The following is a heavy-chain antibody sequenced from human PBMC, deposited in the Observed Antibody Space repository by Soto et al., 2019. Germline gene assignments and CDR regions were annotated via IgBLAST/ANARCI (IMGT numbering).Heavy chain of an antibody. V-gene: IGHV3-23*01. CDR2: ISGSGGST. D-gene: IGHD2-15*01. CDR1: GFTFSSYA. Sequence: EVQLLESGGGLVQPGGSLRLSCAASGFTFSSYAMSWVRQAPGKGLEWVSAISGSGGSTYYADSVQGRFTIPRDNSTNTLYLQMNSLRAEDTAVYYCAKDWDSADIVVVLAAPLVQYAFDIWGQGTMVTVSS. CDR3: AKDWDSADIVVVLAAPLVQYAFDI. J-gene: IGHJ3*02.